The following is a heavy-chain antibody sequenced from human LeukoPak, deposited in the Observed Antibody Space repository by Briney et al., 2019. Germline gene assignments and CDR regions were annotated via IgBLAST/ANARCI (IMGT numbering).Heavy chain of an antibody. Sequence: SETLSLTCTVSGYSISSGYYWGWIWQPPGKGLEWIGIIYHSGSTYYNPSLKSRVTISVDTSKNQFSLKLSSVTAADTAVYYCARDMSSPTYYYDSSGSTLEHYFDYWGQGTLVTVSS. CDR3: ARDMSSPTYYYDSSGSTLEHYFDY. V-gene: IGHV4-38-2*02. CDR1: GYSISSGYY. J-gene: IGHJ4*02. D-gene: IGHD3-22*01. CDR2: IYHSGST.